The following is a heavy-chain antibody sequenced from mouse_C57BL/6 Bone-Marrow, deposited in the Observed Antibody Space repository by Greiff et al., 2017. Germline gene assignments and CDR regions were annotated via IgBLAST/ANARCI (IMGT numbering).Heavy chain of an antibody. V-gene: IGHV5-6*02. CDR3: ARRGFPDY. Sequence: DVKLVESGGDLVKPGGSLKLSCAASGFTFSSYGMSWVRQTPDKRLEWVATISSGGSYTYYPDSVKGRFTISRDNAKNTLYLQMSCLKSEDTAMYYCARRGFPDYWGQGTTLTVSS. CDR1: GFTFSSYG. CDR2: ISSGGSYT. J-gene: IGHJ2*01.